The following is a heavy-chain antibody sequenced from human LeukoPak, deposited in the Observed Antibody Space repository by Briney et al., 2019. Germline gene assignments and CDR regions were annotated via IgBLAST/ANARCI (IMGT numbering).Heavy chain of an antibody. CDR2: ISYDGSNK. CDR1: GFTFSSYG. D-gene: IGHD3-22*01. V-gene: IGHV3-30*03. Sequence: PGGSLRLSCAASGFTFSSYGMHWVRQAPGKGLEWVAVISYDGSNKYYADSVKGRFTISRDNSKNTLYLQMNSLRAEDTAVYYCARSRLVVDYMDVWGKGTTVTVSS. CDR3: ARSRLVVDYMDV. J-gene: IGHJ6*03.